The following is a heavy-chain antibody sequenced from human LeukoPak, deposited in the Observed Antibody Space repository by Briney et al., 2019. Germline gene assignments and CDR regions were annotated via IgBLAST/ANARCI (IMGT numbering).Heavy chain of an antibody. CDR2: ITGPGEGA. D-gene: IGHD3-10*01. CDR3: AKRIYGWFQIDY. V-gene: IGHV3-23*01. Sequence: GGSLRLSCAASGFSFSDLAMSWVRQAPGKGLEWVSAITGPGEGAFYADSVRGRFTISRDNSKNTLYLQMNSLRAEDTAVYYCAKRIYGWFQIDYWGQGTLVTVSS. J-gene: IGHJ4*02. CDR1: GFSFSDLA.